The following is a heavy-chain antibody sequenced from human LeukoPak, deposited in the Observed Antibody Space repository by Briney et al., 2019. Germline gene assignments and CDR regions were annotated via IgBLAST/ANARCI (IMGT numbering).Heavy chain of an antibody. CDR3: ATYDFWSGYGVGY. Sequence: GGSLSLSCAASGFTFSSYALSWVPQAPGKGLEWVSAISDSGGSTYYADSVKGRFTISRDNSKNTLYLQMNSLRAEDTAVYYCATYDFWSGYGVGYWGQGTLVTVSS. CDR2: ISDSGGST. D-gene: IGHD3-3*01. CDR1: GFTFSSYA. J-gene: IGHJ4*02. V-gene: IGHV3-23*01.